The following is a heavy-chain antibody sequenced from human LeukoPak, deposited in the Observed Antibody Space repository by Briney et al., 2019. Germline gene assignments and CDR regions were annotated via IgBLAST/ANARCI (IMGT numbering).Heavy chain of an antibody. V-gene: IGHV3-48*03. CDR3: ARGAGYYDSSGYLGLFDY. CDR2: ISSSGSTI. CDR1: GFTFSSYE. Sequence: PGGSLRLSCAASGFTFSSYEMNWVRQAPGKGLEWVSYISSSGSTIYYADSVKGRFTISRDNAKNSLYLQMNSLRAEDTAVYYCARGAGYYDSSGYLGLFDYWGQGTLVTVSS. D-gene: IGHD3-22*01. J-gene: IGHJ4*02.